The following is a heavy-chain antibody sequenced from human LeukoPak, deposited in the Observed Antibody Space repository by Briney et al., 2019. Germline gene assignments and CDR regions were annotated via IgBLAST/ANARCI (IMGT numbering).Heavy chain of an antibody. Sequence: SETLSLTCTVSGGSISSYYWSWIRQPPGKGLEWIGYIYHSGSTNYNPSLKSRVTISVDTSKNQFSLKLTSVTAADTAVYYCAREWDTSSFDPRASGDHWGQGTPVTVSS. CDR2: IYHSGST. CDR3: AREWDTSSFDPRASGDH. J-gene: IGHJ4*02. V-gene: IGHV4-59*12. D-gene: IGHD3-9*01. CDR1: GGSISSYY.